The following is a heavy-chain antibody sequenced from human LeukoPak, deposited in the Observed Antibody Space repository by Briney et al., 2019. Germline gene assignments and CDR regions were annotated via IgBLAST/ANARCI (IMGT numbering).Heavy chain of an antibody. CDR3: AKGGYGDYRYNWFDP. Sequence: GGSLRLSCAASGFTFSTYSMNWVRQAPGKGLEWVSAISGSGGSTYYADSVKGRFTISRDNSKNTLYLQMNSLRAEDTAVYYCAKGGYGDYRYNWFDPWGQGTLVTVSS. CDR1: GFTFSTYS. CDR2: ISGSGGST. J-gene: IGHJ5*01. V-gene: IGHV3-23*01. D-gene: IGHD4-17*01.